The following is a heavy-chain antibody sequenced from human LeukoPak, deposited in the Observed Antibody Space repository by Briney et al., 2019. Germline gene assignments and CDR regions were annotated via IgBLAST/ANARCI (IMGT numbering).Heavy chain of an antibody. V-gene: IGHV1-69*01. CDR3: ARDYGGNSFDY. CDR2: IIPIFGTA. CDR1: GGTFSSYA. D-gene: IGHD4-23*01. J-gene: IGHJ4*02. Sequence: GSSVKVSCKASGGTFSSYAISWVRQAPGQGLERMGGIIPIFGTANYAQKFQGRVTITANESTSTAYMELSSLRPEDTAVYYCARDYGGNSFDYWGQGTLVTVSS.